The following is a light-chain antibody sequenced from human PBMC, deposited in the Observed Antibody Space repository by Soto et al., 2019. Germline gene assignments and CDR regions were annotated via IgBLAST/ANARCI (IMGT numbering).Light chain of an antibody. CDR3: QQYNSYSYT. CDR1: QSISSW. J-gene: IGKJ5*01. CDR2: KAS. V-gene: IGKV1-5*03. Sequence: DIKMNQSPSTLSASVGDRVTITCRASQSISSWLAWYQQKPGKAPKLLIYKASSLESGVPSRFSGSGSGTEFTLTISSLQPDDFATYYCQQYNSYSYTFGQGTRLAIK.